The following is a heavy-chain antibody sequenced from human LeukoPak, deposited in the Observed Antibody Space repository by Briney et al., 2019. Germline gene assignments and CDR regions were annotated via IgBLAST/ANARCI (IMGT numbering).Heavy chain of an antibody. CDR3: ARAHYWQLAPHY. CDR2: IIPHFGTA. V-gene: IGHV1-69*05. Sequence: SVKVSCKASGGTFSSYVISWVRQAPGQGLGWMGGIIPHFGTASYAQKFQGRVTMTRDTSTSTVYMELSSLRSEDTAVYYCARAHYWQLAPHYWGQGTLVTVSS. D-gene: IGHD6-6*01. J-gene: IGHJ4*02. CDR1: GGTFSSYV.